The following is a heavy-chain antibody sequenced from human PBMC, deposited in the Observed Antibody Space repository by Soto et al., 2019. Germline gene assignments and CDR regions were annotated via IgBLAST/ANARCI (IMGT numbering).Heavy chain of an antibody. CDR3: ARLNVVVVYGGNSGGYYFDY. CDR2: ISSSSSYI. D-gene: IGHD2-21*01. J-gene: IGHJ4*02. V-gene: IGHV3-21*01. Sequence: EVQLVESGGGLVKPGGSLRLSCAASGFTFSSYSMNWVRQAPGKGREWVSSISSSSSYIYYADSVKGRFTISRDNAKNSLYLQMNSLRSEDTAVYYCARLNVVVVYGGNSGGYYFDYWGQGTLVTVSS. CDR1: GFTFSSYS.